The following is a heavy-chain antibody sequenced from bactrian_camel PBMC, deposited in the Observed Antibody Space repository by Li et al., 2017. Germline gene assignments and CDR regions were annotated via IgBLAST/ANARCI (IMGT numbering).Heavy chain of an antibody. Sequence: QVQLVESGGGSVQAGGSLRLSCSASGSTYGFACMGRFRRGPGKERELVATIYSASGSTYYVDSVKGRFTISQPNAKNMIDLQMNNLKSEDTAVYYCAASFSLPCRLEVFAQDYWGQGTQVTVS. CDR2: IYSASGST. CDR1: GSTYGFAC. V-gene: IGHV3S54*01. D-gene: IGHD8*01. CDR3: AASFSLPCRLEVFAQDY. J-gene: IGHJ4*01.